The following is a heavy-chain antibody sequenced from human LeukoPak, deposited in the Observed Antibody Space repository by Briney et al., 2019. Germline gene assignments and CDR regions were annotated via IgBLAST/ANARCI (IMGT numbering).Heavy chain of an antibody. CDR1: GFIFSNFW. Sequence: PGGSLRLPCAASGFIFSNFWMTWVRQAPGKGLEWVANIKGDGSEQYYMDSVKGRFTISRDNARNSLYLQINSLSAEDTAIYYCAVAYGLDVWGQGTTVTVSS. J-gene: IGHJ6*02. CDR2: IKGDGSEQ. CDR3: AVAYGLDV. V-gene: IGHV3-7*03. D-gene: IGHD3-10*01.